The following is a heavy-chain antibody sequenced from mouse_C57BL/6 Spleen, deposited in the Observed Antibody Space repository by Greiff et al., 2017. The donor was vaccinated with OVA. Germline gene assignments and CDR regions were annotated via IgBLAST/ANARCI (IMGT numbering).Heavy chain of an antibody. CDR1: GFTFSSYA. V-gene: IGHV5S21*01. D-gene: IGHD2-1*01. Sequence: EVKVEESGEGLVKPGGSLKLSCAASGFTFSSYAMSWVRQTPEKRLEWVAYISSGGDYIYYADTVKGRFTISRDNARNTLYLQMSSLKSEDTAMYYCSRGGGYGNYGRYYFDYWGQGTTLTVSS. CDR2: ISSGGDYI. CDR3: SRGGGYGNYGRYYFDY. J-gene: IGHJ2*01.